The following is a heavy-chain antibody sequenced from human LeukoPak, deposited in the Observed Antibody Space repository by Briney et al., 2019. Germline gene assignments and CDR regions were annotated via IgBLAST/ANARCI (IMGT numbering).Heavy chain of an antibody. J-gene: IGHJ4*02. Sequence: GGSLRLSCAASGLSFSTFAMSWVRQGPARGLEWVSSLRGNGETFYADSVKGRFTLSSDISRNTVYLQLNNLRVEDTAIYYCGRASWVLRNDGVRWGQGNLV. V-gene: IGHV3-23*01. CDR3: GRASWVLRNDGVR. D-gene: IGHD1-1*01. CDR1: GLSFSTFA. CDR2: LRGNGET.